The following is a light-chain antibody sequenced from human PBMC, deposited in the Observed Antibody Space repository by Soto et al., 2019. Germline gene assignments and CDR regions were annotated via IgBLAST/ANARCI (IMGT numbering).Light chain of an antibody. J-gene: IGLJ2*01. V-gene: IGLV2-14*01. CDR2: DVS. Sequence: QSALTQPASVSGSPGQSITISCTGTSSDVGTYNYVSWYQQHPGKAPKLMIYDVSNRPSGVSDRFSGSKSGNTASLTISGLQAEDEADYYCRSYTSSLTSVVFGGGTKLTVL. CDR3: RSYTSSLTSVV. CDR1: SSDVGTYNY.